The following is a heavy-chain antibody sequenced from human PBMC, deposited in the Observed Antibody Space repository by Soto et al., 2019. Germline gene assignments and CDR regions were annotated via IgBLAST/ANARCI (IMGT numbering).Heavy chain of an antibody. CDR3: ATVLRGVVNWFDP. CDR1: GDTFTNFG. CDR2: IATYNSNR. J-gene: IGHJ5*02. V-gene: IGHV1-18*01. Sequence: ASVKVSCKTSGDTFTNFGLSWVRQAPGQGLEWMGWIATYNSNRNYAQKFQGRLTLTTDTSTSTAYMELKSLRYDDTAVYYCATVLRGVVNWFDPWGQGTLVTVSS. D-gene: IGHD3-10*01.